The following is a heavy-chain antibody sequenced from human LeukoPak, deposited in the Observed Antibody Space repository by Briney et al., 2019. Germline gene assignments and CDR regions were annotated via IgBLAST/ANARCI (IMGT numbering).Heavy chain of an antibody. Sequence: SETLSLTCTVSGGSISSFYWSWIRQPPGKGLEWIGYIYYSGSTNYNPSLKSRVTISVDTSKNQFSLKLSSVTAADTAVYYCARFTPYYDILTGYSHFDYWGQGTLVTVSS. CDR3: ARFTPYYDILTGYSHFDY. CDR1: GGSISSFY. CDR2: IYYSGST. D-gene: IGHD3-9*01. V-gene: IGHV4-59*01. J-gene: IGHJ4*02.